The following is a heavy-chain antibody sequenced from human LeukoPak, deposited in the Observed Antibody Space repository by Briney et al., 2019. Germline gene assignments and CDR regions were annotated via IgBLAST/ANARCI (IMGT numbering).Heavy chain of an antibody. V-gene: IGHV3-23*01. Sequence: PGGSLRLSCAASGFTFSSYAMSWVRQAPGKGLEWVSAISGSGGSTYYADSVKGRFTISRDNSKNTLYLQMNSLRAEDTAVYYCAKDLTFGGVTRYSYYGMDVWGQGTTVTVSS. CDR1: GFTFSSYA. CDR3: AKDLTFGGVTRYSYYGMDV. CDR2: ISGSGGST. D-gene: IGHD3-16*01. J-gene: IGHJ6*02.